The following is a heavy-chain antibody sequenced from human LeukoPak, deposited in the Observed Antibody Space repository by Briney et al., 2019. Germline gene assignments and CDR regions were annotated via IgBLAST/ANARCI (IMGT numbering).Heavy chain of an antibody. CDR2: ISYDGSNK. J-gene: IGHJ4*02. CDR1: GFTFDDYG. Sequence: GGSLRLSCAASGFTFDDYGMHWVRQAPGKGLEWVAVISYDGSNKYYADSVKGRFTISRDNSKNTLYLQMNSLRAEDTAVYYCAKGGVYSSSWYGDYWGQGTLVTVSS. V-gene: IGHV3-30*18. CDR3: AKGGVYSSSWYGDY. D-gene: IGHD6-13*01.